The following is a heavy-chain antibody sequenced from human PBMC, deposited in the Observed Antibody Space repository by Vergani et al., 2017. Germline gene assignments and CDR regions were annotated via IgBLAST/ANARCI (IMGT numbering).Heavy chain of an antibody. D-gene: IGHD3-10*01. CDR1: DSSIMTNPY. V-gene: IGHV4-38-2*01. CDR2: IHHSGDT. CDR3: ARHRGSGGFFPSSYFYGMDV. Sequence: QVQLQASGPGLVKPSETLTLTCDVSDSSIMTNPYWGWFRQSPGKGLGWIGCIHHSGDTHYNSSLKSRVSISIVSSSKFSLSLTSVTAADTAIYYCARHRGSGGFFPSSYFYGMDVWGHGTTVTVSS. J-gene: IGHJ6*02.